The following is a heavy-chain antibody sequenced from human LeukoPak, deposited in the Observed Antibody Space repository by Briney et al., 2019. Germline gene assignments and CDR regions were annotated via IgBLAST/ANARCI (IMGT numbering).Heavy chain of an antibody. CDR2: INWNGDTT. CDR3: ARRSSSGSGFDY. V-gene: IGHV3-20*04. CDR1: GFTFDQYG. D-gene: IGHD6-6*01. J-gene: IGHJ4*02. Sequence: GGSLRLSCAASGFTFDQYGLTWVRQAPGKGLEWLSGINWNGDTTIYADPVKGRLTISRDNAKSSLYLQMDSLRVEDTALYYCARRSSSGSGFDYWGQGTLVTVSS.